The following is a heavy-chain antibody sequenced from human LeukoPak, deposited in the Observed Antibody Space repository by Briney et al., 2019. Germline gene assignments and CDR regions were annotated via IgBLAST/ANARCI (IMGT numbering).Heavy chain of an antibody. Sequence: PGGSLRLSCAASGFIFSTYWMSWVRQAPGKGLVWVSRINSDGSSTSYADSVKGRFTISRDNAKNTLYLQMNSLRAEDTAVYYCARGTSGEFDYWGQGTLVTVSS. J-gene: IGHJ4*02. CDR3: ARGTSGEFDY. CDR1: GFIFSTYW. CDR2: INSDGSST. V-gene: IGHV3-74*01. D-gene: IGHD3-10*01.